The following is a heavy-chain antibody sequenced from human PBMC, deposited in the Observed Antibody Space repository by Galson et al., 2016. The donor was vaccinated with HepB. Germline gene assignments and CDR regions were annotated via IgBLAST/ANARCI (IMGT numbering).Heavy chain of an antibody. V-gene: IGHV3-73*01. J-gene: IGHJ5*01. CDR3: TRTLSSSWYNWFDS. CDR2: IRSKANSYAT. D-gene: IGHD6-13*01. Sequence: SLRLSCAASGFTFSGSAMHWVRQASGKGLEWVGRIRSKANSYATAYAASVKGRFTISRDDSKNTAYLQMNSLKTEDTAVYYCTRTLSSSWYNWFDSWGQGSLVIVSS. CDR1: GFTFSGSA.